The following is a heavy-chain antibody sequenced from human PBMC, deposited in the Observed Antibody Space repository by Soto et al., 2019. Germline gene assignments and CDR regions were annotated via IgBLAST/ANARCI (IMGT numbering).Heavy chain of an antibody. V-gene: IGHV3-23*01. Sequence: EVQLLESGGGLVQPGGSLRLSCAASGFTFSSYAMSWVRQAPGKGLEWVSAISGSGGSTYYADSVKGRFTISRDNSKNTLYLQMNSLRAEDTAVYYCAKRFNYDHTAGDDSHFDYWGQGTLVTVSS. CDR1: GFTFSSYA. D-gene: IGHD6-13*01. CDR3: AKRFNYDHTAGDDSHFDY. CDR2: ISGSGGST. J-gene: IGHJ4*02.